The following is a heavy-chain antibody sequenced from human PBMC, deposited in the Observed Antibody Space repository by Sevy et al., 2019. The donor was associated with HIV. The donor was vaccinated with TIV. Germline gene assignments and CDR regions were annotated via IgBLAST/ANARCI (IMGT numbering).Heavy chain of an antibody. V-gene: IGHV3-21*01. CDR1: GFTFSNYN. J-gene: IGHJ3*02. Sequence: GGSLRLSCAASGFTFSNYNMNWVRQAPGEGLKWVSSISSSSADIYYTDSGKGRFTVSRDNSRKSLFLQMNGLGAEDTALYYCARGLLVGSTYVFDIWGRGTMVTVSS. D-gene: IGHD1-26*01. CDR3: ARGLLVGSTYVFDI. CDR2: ISSSSADI.